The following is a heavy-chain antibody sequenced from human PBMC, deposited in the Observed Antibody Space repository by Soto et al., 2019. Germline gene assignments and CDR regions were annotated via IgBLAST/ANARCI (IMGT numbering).Heavy chain of an antibody. CDR2: INAGNGNT. Sequence: ASVKVSCKASGYTFTSYAMHWVRQAPGQRLEWMGWINAGNGNTKYSQKFQGRVTITRDTSASTAYMELSSLRSEDTAVYYCARMVDTAMVTGSGWFDPWGQGTLVTVSS. V-gene: IGHV1-3*01. J-gene: IGHJ5*02. CDR3: ARMVDTAMVTGSGWFDP. D-gene: IGHD5-18*01. CDR1: GYTFTSYA.